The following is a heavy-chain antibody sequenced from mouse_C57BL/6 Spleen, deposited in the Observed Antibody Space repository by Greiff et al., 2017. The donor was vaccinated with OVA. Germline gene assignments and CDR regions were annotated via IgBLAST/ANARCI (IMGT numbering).Heavy chain of an antibody. J-gene: IGHJ3*01. CDR2: ISDGGSYT. Sequence: EVKLQESGGGLVKPGGSLKLSCAASGFTFSSYAMSWVRQTPEKRLEWVATISDGGSYTYYPDNVKGRFTISRDNAKNNLYLQMSHLKSEDTAMYYCAREGTAQASAYWGQGTLVTVSA. CDR3: AREGTAQASAY. CDR1: GFTFSSYA. V-gene: IGHV5-4*01. D-gene: IGHD3-2*02.